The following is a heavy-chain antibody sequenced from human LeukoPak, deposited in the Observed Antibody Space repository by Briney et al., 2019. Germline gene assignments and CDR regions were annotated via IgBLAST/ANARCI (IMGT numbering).Heavy chain of an antibody. V-gene: IGHV3-33*01. D-gene: IGHD3-10*01. J-gene: IGHJ4*02. CDR1: GFTFSSYG. CDR3: ARAMVRGVTPDY. Sequence: PERSLRLSCAASGFTFSSYGMHWVRQAPGKGLEWVAVIWYDGSNKYYADSVKGRFTISRDNSKNTLYLQMNSLRAEDTAVYYCARAMVRGVTPDYWGQGTLVTVSS. CDR2: IWYDGSNK.